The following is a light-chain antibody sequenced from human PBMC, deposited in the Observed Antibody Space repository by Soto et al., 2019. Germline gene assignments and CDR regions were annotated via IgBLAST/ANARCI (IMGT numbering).Light chain of an antibody. CDR2: LNSDGSH. Sequence: QLVLTQSPSASASLGASVKLTCTLSSGHSSYAIAWHQQQPEKGPRYLMKLNSDGSHSKGDGIPDRFSGSSSGAESYLTISSLQSEDEADYYCQTWGTGPNWVFGGGTKLTVL. CDR1: SGHSSYA. V-gene: IGLV4-69*01. CDR3: QTWGTGPNWV. J-gene: IGLJ3*02.